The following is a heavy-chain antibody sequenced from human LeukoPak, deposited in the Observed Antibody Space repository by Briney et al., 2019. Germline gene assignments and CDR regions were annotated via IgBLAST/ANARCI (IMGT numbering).Heavy chain of an antibody. CDR3: ARSRVQLWFAAFDI. CDR2: IRQDGSEK. V-gene: IGHV3-7*01. Sequence: GGSLRLSCAASGFTFSSYWMSWVRQAPGKGLEWVANIRQDGSEKYYVDSVKGRFTISRDNAKNSLYLQMNSLRAEDTAVYYCARSRVQLWFAAFDIWGQGTTVTVSS. CDR1: GFTFSSYW. D-gene: IGHD5-18*01. J-gene: IGHJ3*02.